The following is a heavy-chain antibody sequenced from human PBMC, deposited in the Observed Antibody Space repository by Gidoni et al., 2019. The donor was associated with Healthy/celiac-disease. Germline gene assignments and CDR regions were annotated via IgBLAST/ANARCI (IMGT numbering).Heavy chain of an antibody. CDR3: TTVEEDYDILTAGQSWA. J-gene: IGHJ5*02. Sequence: EVQLVESGGGLVKPGGSLRLSCAASGFTFSNAWMSWVRQAPGKGLEWVGRIKSKTDGGTTDYAAPVKGRFTISRDDSKNTLYLQMNSLKTEDTAVYYCTTVEEDYDILTAGQSWAWGQGTLVTVSS. CDR1: GFTFSNAW. CDR2: IKSKTDGGTT. V-gene: IGHV3-15*01. D-gene: IGHD3-9*01.